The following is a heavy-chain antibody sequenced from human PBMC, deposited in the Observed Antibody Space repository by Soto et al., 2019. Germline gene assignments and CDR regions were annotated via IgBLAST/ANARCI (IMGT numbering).Heavy chain of an antibody. CDR3: ARQGTYGSGSYLIYYYYYMDV. Sequence: SETLSLTCTVSGGSISSYYWSWIRQPPGKGLEWIGYIYYSGSTNYNPSLKSRVTISVDTSKNQFSLKLSSVTAADTAVYYCARQGTYGSGSYLIYYYYYMDVWGKGTTVTVSS. J-gene: IGHJ6*03. CDR1: GGSISSYY. D-gene: IGHD3-10*01. V-gene: IGHV4-59*08. CDR2: IYYSGST.